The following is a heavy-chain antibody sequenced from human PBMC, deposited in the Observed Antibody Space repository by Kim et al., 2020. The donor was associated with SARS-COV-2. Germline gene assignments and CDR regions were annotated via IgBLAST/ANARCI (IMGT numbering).Heavy chain of an antibody. CDR1: GFTFSVYG. CDR3: ANVLS. CDR2: SSCGGGNT. D-gene: IGHD2-8*02. V-gene: IGHV3-23*01. J-gene: IGHJ4*02. Sequence: GGSLRLSCVASGFTFSVYGMNWVRQAPGKGLEWVAVSSCGGGNTYYADSVKGRFTVSRDNSKNMLYLEMNSLRAEDTAVYFCANVLSWGQGTLVSV.